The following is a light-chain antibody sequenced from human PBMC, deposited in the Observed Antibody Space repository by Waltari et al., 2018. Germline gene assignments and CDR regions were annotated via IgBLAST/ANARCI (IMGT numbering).Light chain of an antibody. J-gene: IGLJ2*01. CDR3: SSYTSGSTLVV. V-gene: IGLV2-14*01. Sequence: QSALSQPASVSGSPGQSITISCTGTSSDVGGYNFVSWYQQHPGKAPQLMIYEVSTRPSGVSNRFSASRAGNTASLTISGLQAEDDADYYCSSYTSGSTLVVFGGGTKLTVL. CDR2: EVS. CDR1: SSDVGGYNF.